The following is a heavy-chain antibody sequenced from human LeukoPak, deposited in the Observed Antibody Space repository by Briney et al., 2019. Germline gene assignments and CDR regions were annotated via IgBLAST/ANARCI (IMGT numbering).Heavy chain of an antibody. CDR2: ISSSSSTI. CDR1: GFTFSSFG. D-gene: IGHD2-15*01. V-gene: IGHV3-48*01. CDR3: ARDPLRCSGGSCYYYYYMDV. Sequence: GGSLRLSCAASGFTFSSFGINWVRQAPGKGLEWVSYISSSSSTIYYADSVKGRFTISRDNAKNSLYLQMNSLRAEDTAVYYCARDPLRCSGGSCYYYYYMDVWGKGTTVTVSS. J-gene: IGHJ6*03.